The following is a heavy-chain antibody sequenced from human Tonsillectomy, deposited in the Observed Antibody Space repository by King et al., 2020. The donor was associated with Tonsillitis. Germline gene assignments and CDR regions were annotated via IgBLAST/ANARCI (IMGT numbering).Heavy chain of an antibody. D-gene: IGHD1-14*01. CDR3: AREGGYKDV. CDR2: INPYSGGT. CDR1: GYTCTGYY. J-gene: IGHJ6*04. V-gene: IGHV1-2*02. Sequence: VQLVESGAEVKKPGASVKVSCKAFGYTCTGYYMVWVRQAPGQGREWMGWINPYSGGTNYAQKFQGRVTMTRDTSISTAYMERSRLTSDDTAVYYCAREGGYKDVWGKGTTVTVSS.